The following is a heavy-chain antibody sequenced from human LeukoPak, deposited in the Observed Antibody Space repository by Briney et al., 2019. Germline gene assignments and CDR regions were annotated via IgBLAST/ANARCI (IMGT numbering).Heavy chain of an antibody. J-gene: IGHJ4*02. CDR1: GFPFNTYA. Sequence: GKSLRLSCEASGFPFNTYAMHWVRQAPGKGPEWIAVITRDGSTQFYADSVRGRFTISRDDSQSTLFLQMTNLSPEDTALYYCVTYTQTYEQWGQGTLVTVS. CDR3: VTYTQTYEQ. CDR2: ITRDGSTQ. D-gene: IGHD3-3*01. V-gene: IGHV3-30*03.